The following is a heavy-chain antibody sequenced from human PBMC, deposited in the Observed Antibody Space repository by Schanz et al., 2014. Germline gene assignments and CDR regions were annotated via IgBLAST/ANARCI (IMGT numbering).Heavy chain of an antibody. J-gene: IGHJ4*02. Sequence: QVQLVESGGGVVQPGRSLRLSCAASGFTFSSYGMHWVRQAPGKGLEWVAVIWYDGNNKFYADSVRGRFTISRDDAKNSLYLQMNSLRAEDTAVYYCTRDDFGASDYWGQGTLVTVSS. CDR2: IWYDGNNK. CDR1: GFTFSSYG. V-gene: IGHV3-33*01. CDR3: TRDDFGASDY. D-gene: IGHD3-16*01.